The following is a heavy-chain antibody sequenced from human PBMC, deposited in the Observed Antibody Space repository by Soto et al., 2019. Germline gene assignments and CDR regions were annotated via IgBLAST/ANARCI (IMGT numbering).Heavy chain of an antibody. J-gene: IGHJ6*02. CDR2: ISGSGGST. CDR1: GFTCRSYA. CDR3: VLAVAGTYYYGMDV. V-gene: IGHV3-23*01. Sequence: QPGGSLRLSCAASGFTCRSYAMSWVRQAPGKGLERVSAISGSGGSTYYADSVKGRFTISRDNSKNTLYLQMNSLRAEDTAVYYCVLAVAGTYYYGMDVWGQGTTVTVSS. D-gene: IGHD6-19*01.